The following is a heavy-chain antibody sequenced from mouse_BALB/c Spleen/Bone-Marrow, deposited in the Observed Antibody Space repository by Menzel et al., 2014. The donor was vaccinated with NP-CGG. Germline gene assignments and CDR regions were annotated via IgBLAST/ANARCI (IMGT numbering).Heavy chain of an antibody. CDR3: ARPYFDY. J-gene: IGHJ2*01. CDR2: INPGSGGT. V-gene: IGHV1-54*01. Sequence: QVQLQQPGAELVRPGTSVKVSCKASGYAFTNYLIEWVKQRPGQGLEWIGVINPGSGGTNYNEKFKGKATLTADKSSSTAYMQLSSLTSDDSAVYFCARPYFDYWGQGTTLTVSS. CDR1: GYAFTNYL.